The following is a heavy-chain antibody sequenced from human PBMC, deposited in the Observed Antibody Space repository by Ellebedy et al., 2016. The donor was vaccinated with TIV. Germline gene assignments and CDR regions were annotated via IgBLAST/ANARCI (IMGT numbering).Heavy chain of an antibody. D-gene: IGHD1-14*01. CDR3: ASRPGQDPYYFDY. V-gene: IGHV1-2*04. J-gene: IGHJ4*02. CDR1: GYTFTGYY. Sequence: ASVKVSCXASGYTFTGYYMHWVRQDPGQGLEWMGWINPNSGGTNYAQKFQGWVTMTRDTSISTAYMELSRLRSDDTAVYYCASRPGQDPYYFDYWGQGTLVTVSS. CDR2: INPNSGGT.